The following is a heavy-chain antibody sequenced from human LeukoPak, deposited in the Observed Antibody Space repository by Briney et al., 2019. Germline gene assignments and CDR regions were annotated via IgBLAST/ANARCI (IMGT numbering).Heavy chain of an antibody. D-gene: IGHD6-13*01. V-gene: IGHV3-64*01. CDR3: AREGVPGTWHL. CDR1: GFIFSSYS. Sequence: PGGSLRLSCTASGFIFSSYSMHWVRQAPGKGLESVSAISSNGGSTYYANSVRGRFTISRDNSKNTLYLQMGSLRAEDLAVYYCAREGVPGTWHLWDQGTLVTVSS. J-gene: IGHJ5*02. CDR2: ISSNGGST.